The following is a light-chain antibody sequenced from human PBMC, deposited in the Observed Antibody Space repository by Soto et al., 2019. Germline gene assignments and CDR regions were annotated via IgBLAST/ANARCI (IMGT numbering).Light chain of an antibody. CDR3: QQYNSYSWT. Sequence: VLAQSPGTLSLSPGERATLSCRASQSVSSNYLAWYQHKPGQAPRLLIYGASSRATGIPDRFSGSGSGTDFTLTISRLEPEDFAVYYCQQYNSYSWTFGQGTKVEIK. CDR1: QSVSSNY. CDR2: GAS. J-gene: IGKJ1*01. V-gene: IGKV3-20*01.